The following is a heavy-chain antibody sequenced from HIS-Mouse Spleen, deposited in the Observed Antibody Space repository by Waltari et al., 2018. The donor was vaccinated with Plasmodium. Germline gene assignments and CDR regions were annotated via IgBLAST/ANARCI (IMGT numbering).Heavy chain of an antibody. CDR3: ASSWYWYFDL. CDR2: IKQDGSEK. CDR1: GFTFSRYW. V-gene: IGHV3-7*01. D-gene: IGHD6-13*01. Sequence: EVQLVESGGGLVQPGGSLRVSCAASGFTFSRYWMSWVRQAPGKGLEWVANIKQDGSEKYYVDSVKGRFTISRDNAKNSLYLQMNSLRAEDTAVYYCASSWYWYFDLWGRGTLVTVSS. J-gene: IGHJ2*01.